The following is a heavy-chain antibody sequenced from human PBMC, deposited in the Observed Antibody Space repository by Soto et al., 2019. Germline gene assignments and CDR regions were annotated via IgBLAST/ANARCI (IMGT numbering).Heavy chain of an antibody. CDR1: GYSISSGYY. Sequence: SETLSLTCAVSGYSISSGYYWGWSRQPPGKGLEWIGSIYHSGSTYYNPSLKSRVTISRDTSKNKFSLKLSTVTAADTAVYYCARVDLYFVVVPAAPWFDPWGQGTLVTVSS. V-gene: IGHV4-38-2*01. D-gene: IGHD2-2*01. J-gene: IGHJ5*02. CDR2: IYHSGST. CDR3: ARVDLYFVVVPAAPWFDP.